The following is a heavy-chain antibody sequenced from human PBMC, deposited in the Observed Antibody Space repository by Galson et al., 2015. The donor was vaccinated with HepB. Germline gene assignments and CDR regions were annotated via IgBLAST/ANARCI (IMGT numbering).Heavy chain of an antibody. CDR2: IYYSGST. CDR3: ARGGWSCGGDCYSI. Sequence: ETLSLTCTVSGGSISSYYWSWIRQPPGKGLEWIGYIYYSGSTNYNPSLKSRVTISVDTSKNQFSLKLSSVTAADTAVYYCARGGWSCGGDCYSIWGQGTMVTVSS. J-gene: IGHJ3*02. V-gene: IGHV4-59*08. CDR1: GGSISSYY. D-gene: IGHD2-21*01.